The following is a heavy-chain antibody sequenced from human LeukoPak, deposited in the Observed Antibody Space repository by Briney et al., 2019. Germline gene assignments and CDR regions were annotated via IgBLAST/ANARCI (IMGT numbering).Heavy chain of an antibody. D-gene: IGHD2-15*01. V-gene: IGHV3-30*04. Sequence: PGRSLRLSCAASGFPFTSYSMHWVRQAPGKGLEWVGVVLYDGSMQYYADSVKGRFTISRDNSKNTLYLQMNSLRAEDTAVYYCANSPDGAFDYWGQGTLVTVSS. CDR2: VLYDGSMQ. CDR1: GFPFTSYS. J-gene: IGHJ4*02. CDR3: ANSPDGAFDY.